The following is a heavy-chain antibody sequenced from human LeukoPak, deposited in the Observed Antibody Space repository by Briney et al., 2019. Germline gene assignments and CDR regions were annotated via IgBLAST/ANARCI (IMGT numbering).Heavy chain of an antibody. CDR1: GGTFISYA. CDR2: IIPIFGTA. V-gene: IGHV1-69*01. CDR3: ARVEGSDWGAFDI. D-gene: IGHD3-10*01. Sequence: SVKVSCKASGGTFISYAVSWVRQAPGQGLEWMGGIIPIFGTANYAQKFQGRVTITADESTSTAYMELSSLRSEDTAVYYCARVEGSDWGAFDIGGQGTMVTVS. J-gene: IGHJ3*02.